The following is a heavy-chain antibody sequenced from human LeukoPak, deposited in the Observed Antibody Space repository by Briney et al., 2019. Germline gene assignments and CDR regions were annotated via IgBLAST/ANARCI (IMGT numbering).Heavy chain of an antibody. CDR3: PRGGTLVRGADPFDY. J-gene: IGHJ4*02. V-gene: IGHV3-23*01. D-gene: IGHD3-10*01. Sequence: PGGSLRLSCAASGFTFNTYDMSWVRQSPVKGLEWVSGLSGSGDRTYYTDSVKGRFIISRDNSKNTVYLQMNTLRAEDTALYYCPRGGTLVRGADPFDYWGQGTLVTVSS. CDR1: GFTFNTYD. CDR2: LSGSGDRT.